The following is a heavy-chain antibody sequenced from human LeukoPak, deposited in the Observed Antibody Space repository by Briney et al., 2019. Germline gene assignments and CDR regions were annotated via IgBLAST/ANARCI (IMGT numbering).Heavy chain of an antibody. Sequence: AAVTVSFKASAYIFIDYYMHWVRQAPGRGMEWMGWISRRSGATKIAEKFQGRVTLTRDTSITTAYVELTNLAPDDTAVYYCVSWAGGNSDVASFDYWGQGTLVIVSS. CDR3: VSWAGGNSDVASFDY. CDR1: AYIFIDYY. D-gene: IGHD2-21*01. J-gene: IGHJ4*02. CDR2: ISRRSGAT. V-gene: IGHV1-2*02.